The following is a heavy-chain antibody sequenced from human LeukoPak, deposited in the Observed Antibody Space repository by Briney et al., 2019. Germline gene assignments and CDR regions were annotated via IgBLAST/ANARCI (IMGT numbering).Heavy chain of an antibody. Sequence: GGSLRLSCAASGFTFSSYGMHWVRQAPGKGLEWVAFIRYDGSNKYYADSVKGRFTISRDNSKNTLYLQMNSLRVEDTAVYYCARTAYSWSHHDYWGQGTLVTVSS. J-gene: IGHJ4*02. CDR2: IRYDGSNK. V-gene: IGHV3-30*02. CDR1: GFTFSSYG. CDR3: ARTAYSWSHHDY. D-gene: IGHD1-26*01.